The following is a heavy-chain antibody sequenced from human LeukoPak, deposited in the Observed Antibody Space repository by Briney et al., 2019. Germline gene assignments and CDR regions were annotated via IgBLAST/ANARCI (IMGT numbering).Heavy chain of an antibody. J-gene: IGHJ6*04. Sequence: GGSLRLSCAASGFTFSDYYMSWIRQAPGKGLEWVSYISSSGSTIYYADSVKGRFTISRDNAKNSLYLQMNSLRAEDTAVYFCAKSGYSSSWNDVWGKGTTVTVSS. CDR2: ISSSGSTI. D-gene: IGHD6-13*01. CDR1: GFTFSDYY. V-gene: IGHV3-11*04. CDR3: AKSGYSSSWNDV.